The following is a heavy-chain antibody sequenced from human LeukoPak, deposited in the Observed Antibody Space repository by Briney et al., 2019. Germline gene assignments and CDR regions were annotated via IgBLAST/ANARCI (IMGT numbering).Heavy chain of an antibody. D-gene: IGHD6-13*01. CDR2: INHSGST. CDR1: GGSFSGYY. CDR3: ARGGRQQLVDY. V-gene: IGHV4-34*01. J-gene: IGHJ4*02. Sequence: KSSETLSLTCAVYGGSFSGYYWSWIRQPPGKGLEWIGEINHSGSTNYNPSLKSRVTISVDTSKNQFSLKLSSVTAADTAVYYCARGGRQQLVDYWGQGTLVTVSS.